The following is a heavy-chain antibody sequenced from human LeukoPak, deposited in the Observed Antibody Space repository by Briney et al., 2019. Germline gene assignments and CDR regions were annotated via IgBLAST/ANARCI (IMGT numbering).Heavy chain of an antibody. D-gene: IGHD1-26*01. Sequence: PSETLSLTCTVSSGSISSSSYYWGWIRQPPGKGLEWIGSIYYGGSTYYNPSPKSRITISVDAPKNQFSLKLSSVTAPDTAVYYCAKSRLTPWGYYFVSWGQGTLVTVSS. CDR2: IYYGGST. CDR1: SGSISSSSYY. J-gene: IGHJ4*02. V-gene: IGHV4-39*01. CDR3: AKSRLTPWGYYFVS.